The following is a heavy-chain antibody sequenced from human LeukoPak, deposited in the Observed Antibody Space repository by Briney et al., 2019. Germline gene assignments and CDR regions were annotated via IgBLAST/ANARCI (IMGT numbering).Heavy chain of an antibody. J-gene: IGHJ4*02. V-gene: IGHV3-23*01. CDR3: AKSQTGGPVLWYFDS. Sequence: LPGGSLRLSCAASGFTFSSYAMSWVRQAPGKGLEWVSAISGSGGSTYYADSVKGRFTISRDNSKNTLFLQMNSLRVEDTAVYYCAKSQTGGPVLWYFDSWGQGTLVTVSS. CDR2: ISGSGGST. D-gene: IGHD2-21*01. CDR1: GFTFSSYA.